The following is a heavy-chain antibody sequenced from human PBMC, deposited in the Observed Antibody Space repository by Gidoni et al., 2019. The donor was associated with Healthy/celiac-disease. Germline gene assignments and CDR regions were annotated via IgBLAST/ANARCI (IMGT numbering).Heavy chain of an antibody. CDR2: ISWNSGSI. CDR1: GFTFADYA. CDR3: AKDIRGNGDTNPFVDY. D-gene: IGHD4-17*01. Sequence: EVQLVESGGGLVQPGRSLRLYCAASGFTFADYALHWVRQAPGKGLEWVSGISWNSGSIGYADSVKGRFTISRDNAKNSLYLQMNSLRAEDTALYYCAKDIRGNGDTNPFVDYWGQGTLVTVSS. J-gene: IGHJ4*02. V-gene: IGHV3-9*01.